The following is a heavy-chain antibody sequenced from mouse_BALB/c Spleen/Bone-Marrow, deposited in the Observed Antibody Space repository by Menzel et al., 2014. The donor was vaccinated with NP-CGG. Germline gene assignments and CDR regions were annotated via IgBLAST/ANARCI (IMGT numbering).Heavy chain of an antibody. Sequence: CKASGYTFTSNTIQWVKQRPGQGLEWIGYINPTRGYTDYNQKFKDKTTLTADKSSSTAYMQLSSLTSEDSAVYYCAREATYYAYFDYWGQGTILTVSS. J-gene: IGHJ2*01. D-gene: IGHD1-1*01. CDR2: INPTRGYT. CDR1: GYTFTSNT. V-gene: IGHV1-4*02. CDR3: AREATYYAYFDY.